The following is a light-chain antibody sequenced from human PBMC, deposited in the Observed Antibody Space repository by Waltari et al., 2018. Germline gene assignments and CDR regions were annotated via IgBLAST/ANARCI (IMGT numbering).Light chain of an antibody. J-gene: IGLJ3*02. V-gene: IGLV2-14*01. CDR1: SSDVGFYNY. CDR2: DVS. Sequence: QSALTQPASVSGSPGQSITLSCTGTSSDVGFYNYFSWYQQHPGKAPKLIIYDVSERPSGVSDRFSGSKSGNTASLTISGLQAEDEADYYCNSYTGSSSWVFGGGTKLAVL. CDR3: NSYTGSSSWV.